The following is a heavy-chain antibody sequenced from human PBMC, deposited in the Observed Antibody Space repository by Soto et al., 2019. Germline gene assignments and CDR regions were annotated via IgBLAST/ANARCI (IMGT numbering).Heavy chain of an antibody. V-gene: IGHV3-73*01. CDR3: TRQTDAVQWLVVPTDYNFDY. J-gene: IGHJ4*02. Sequence: PGGSLRLSCAASGFTFGGSAMHWVRQASGKXLEWVGHIRSKTNSYATAYAESMKGRFTISRDDSMNTAYPQMNSLKTEDTAVYFCTRQTDAVQWLVVPTDYNFDYWGQGTLVTVSS. D-gene: IGHD6-19*01. CDR2: IRSKTNSYAT. CDR1: GFTFGGSA.